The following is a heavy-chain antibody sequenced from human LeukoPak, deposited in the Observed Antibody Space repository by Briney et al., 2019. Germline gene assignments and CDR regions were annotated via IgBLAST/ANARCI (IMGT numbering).Heavy chain of an antibody. CDR2: INPNSGGT. J-gene: IGHJ6*03. D-gene: IGHD6-13*01. V-gene: IGHV1-2*02. Sequence: ASVKVSCKASGYTFSGYYMHWVRQAPGQGLEWMGWINPNSGGTNYAQKFQGRVTMTRDTSISTAYMELSRLRSGDTAVYYCARGALRSIYYYYMDVWGKGTTVTISS. CDR1: GYTFSGYY. CDR3: ARGALRSIYYYYMDV.